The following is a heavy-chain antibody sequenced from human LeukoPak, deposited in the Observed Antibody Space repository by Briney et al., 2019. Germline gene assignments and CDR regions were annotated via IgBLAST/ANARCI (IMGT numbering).Heavy chain of an antibody. D-gene: IGHD2-15*01. V-gene: IGHV1-69*13. CDR3: ARDQRRYCSGGSCYSDY. Sequence: SVKVSCKASGGTFSSYAISWVRQAPGQGLEWMGGIIPIFGTANYAQKFQGRVTITADESTSTAYMELSSLRSEDTAVYYCARDQRRYCSGGSCYSDYWGQGTLVTVSS. CDR1: GGTFSSYA. J-gene: IGHJ4*02. CDR2: IIPIFGTA.